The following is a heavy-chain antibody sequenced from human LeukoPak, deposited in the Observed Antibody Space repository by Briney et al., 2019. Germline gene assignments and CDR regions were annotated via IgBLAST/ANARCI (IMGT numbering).Heavy chain of an antibody. CDR1: GGSISSSSYY. D-gene: IGHD3-22*01. CDR3: ARFPTTPYDSSGYQYYFDY. V-gene: IGHV4-39*07. J-gene: IGHJ4*02. CDR2: IYYSGST. Sequence: PSETLSLTCTVSGGSISSSSYYWGWIRQPPGKGLEWIGSIYYSGSTYYNPSLKSRVTISVDTSKNQFSLKLSSVTAADTAVYYCARFPTTPYDSSGYQYYFDYWGQGTLVTVSS.